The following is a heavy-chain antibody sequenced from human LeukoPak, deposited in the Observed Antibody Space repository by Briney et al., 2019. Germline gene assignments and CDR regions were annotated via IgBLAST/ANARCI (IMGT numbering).Heavy chain of an antibody. V-gene: IGHV3-20*04. CDR3: ARGYGAGNYRRPFYGMDV. J-gene: IGHJ6*02. Sequence: RTGGSLRLSCEASGFTFNDYGMTWVRQGPGKGLEWVAGLNWNGDVTRYADSVKGRFIINRDNAKNSVYLQMDSLRAEDTAFYYCARGYGAGNYRRPFYGMDVWGQGTPVTVS. CDR2: LNWNGDVT. D-gene: IGHD3-10*01. CDR1: GFTFNDYG.